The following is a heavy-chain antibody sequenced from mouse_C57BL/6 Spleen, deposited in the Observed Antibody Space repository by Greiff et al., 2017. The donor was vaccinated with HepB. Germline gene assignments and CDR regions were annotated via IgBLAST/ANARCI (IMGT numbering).Heavy chain of an antibody. V-gene: IGHV5-17*01. CDR2: ISSGSSTI. CDR3: ARTGYDEDYFDY. CDR1: GFTFSDYG. J-gene: IGHJ2*01. D-gene: IGHD2-2*01. Sequence: EVMLVESGGGLVKPGGSLKLSCAASGFTFSDYGMHWVRQAPEKGLEWVAYISSGSSTINYADTVKGRFTISRDNAKNTLFLQMTSLRSEDTAMYYCARTGYDEDYFDYWGQGTTLTVSS.